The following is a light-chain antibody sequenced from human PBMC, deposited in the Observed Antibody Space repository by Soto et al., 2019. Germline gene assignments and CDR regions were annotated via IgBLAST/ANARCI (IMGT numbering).Light chain of an antibody. Sequence: ALTQPASVSGSPGQSITISCTGTSSDVGAYNFVSWHQQHPGKAPKLMIYNVYDRPSGISYRFSGSKSGNTASLTISGLQGEDEADYYCGAYTVSRTYVFGTGTKVTVL. CDR1: SSDVGAYNF. V-gene: IGLV2-14*03. CDR2: NVY. CDR3: GAYTVSRTYV. J-gene: IGLJ1*01.